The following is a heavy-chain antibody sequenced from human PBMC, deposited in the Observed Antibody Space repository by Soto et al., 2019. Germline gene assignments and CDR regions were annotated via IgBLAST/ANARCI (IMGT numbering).Heavy chain of an antibody. D-gene: IGHD2-8*01. J-gene: IGHJ4*02. Sequence: GGSLRLSCAASGFTVSSNYMTWVRQAPGKGLEWVSVIYSGGSTYYADSVKGRFTISRDNSKNTLYLQLNSLRAEDTAVYYCAKVPWEIVLMVYEHWGQGTLVTVSS. CDR1: GFTVSSNY. V-gene: IGHV3-53*01. CDR3: AKVPWEIVLMVYEH. CDR2: IYSGGST.